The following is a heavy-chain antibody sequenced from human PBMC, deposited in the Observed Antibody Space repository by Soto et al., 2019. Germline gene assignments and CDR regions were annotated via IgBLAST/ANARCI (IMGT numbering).Heavy chain of an antibody. Sequence: ASVKVSCKASGYTFTSYAMHWVRQAPGQRLEWMGWINAGNGNTKYPQKFQGRVTITRDTSASTAYMELSSLRSEDTAVYYCASSFTVPSAIDYWGQGTLVTVTS. J-gene: IGHJ4*02. CDR2: INAGNGNT. CDR1: GYTFTSYA. V-gene: IGHV1-3*01. D-gene: IGHD2-2*02. CDR3: ASSFTVPSAIDY.